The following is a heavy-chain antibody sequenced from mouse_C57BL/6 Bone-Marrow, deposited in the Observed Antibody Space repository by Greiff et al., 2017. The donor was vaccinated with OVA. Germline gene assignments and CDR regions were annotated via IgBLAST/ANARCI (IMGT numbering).Heavy chain of an antibody. D-gene: IGHD2-4*01. CDR1: GFNIKDDY. CDR3: TFYDYDWFAY. J-gene: IGHJ3*01. V-gene: IGHV14-4*01. Sequence: EVKLQESGAELVRPGASVKLSCTASGFNIKDDYMHWVKQRPEQGLEWIGWIDPENGDTEYASKFQGKATITADTSSNTAYLQLSSLTSEDTAVYYCTFYDYDWFAYWGQGTLVTVSA. CDR2: IDPENGDT.